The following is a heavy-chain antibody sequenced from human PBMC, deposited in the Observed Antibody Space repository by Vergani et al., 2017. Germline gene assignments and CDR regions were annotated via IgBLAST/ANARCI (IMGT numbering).Heavy chain of an antibody. CDR2: IYYSGST. D-gene: IGHD3-10*01. CDR1: GFTFSNAW. Sequence: VQLVESGGGLVKPGGSLRLSCAASGFTFSNAWMSWVRQHPGKGLEWIGYIYYSGSTYYNPSLKSRVTISVDTSKNQFSLKLSSVTAADTAVYYCARAKYYGSGSYYNGSFFFDYWGQGTLVTVSS. J-gene: IGHJ4*02. V-gene: IGHV4-31*02. CDR3: ARAKYYGSGSYYNGSFFFDY.